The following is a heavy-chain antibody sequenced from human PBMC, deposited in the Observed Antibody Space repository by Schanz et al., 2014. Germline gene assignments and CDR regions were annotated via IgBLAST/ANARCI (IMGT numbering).Heavy chain of an antibody. CDR3: GRGGGAYPQKYGMDV. V-gene: IGHV1-46*01. J-gene: IGHJ6*02. CDR2: ISPSGGST. Sequence: QVHLMQSGAEAKKPGASVKVSCKAFGYSFTTYFIHWVRLAPGQGFEWMGLISPSGGSTSYAQKFQGRVTMPRATSTSRVFMDRGGLTAEDTAGYYCGRGGGAYPQKYGMDVWGQGTTVTVSS. D-gene: IGHD3-16*01. CDR1: GYSFTTYF.